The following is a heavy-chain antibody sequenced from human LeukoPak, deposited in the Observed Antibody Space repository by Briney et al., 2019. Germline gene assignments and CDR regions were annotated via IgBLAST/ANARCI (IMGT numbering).Heavy chain of an antibody. D-gene: IGHD6-25*01. CDR1: GGSISSYY. J-gene: IGHJ4*02. CDR3: ASGYLFDY. CDR2: IYYSGST. V-gene: IGHV4-59*01. Sequence: KPSETLSLTCTVSGGSISSYYWSWIRQPPGKGLELIGYIYYSGSTNYNPSPKSRVIISVDTSKNQFSLKLSSVTAADTAVYYCASGYLFDYWGQGTLVTVSS.